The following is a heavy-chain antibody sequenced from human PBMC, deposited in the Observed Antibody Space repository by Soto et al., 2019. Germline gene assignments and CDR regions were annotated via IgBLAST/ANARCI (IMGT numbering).Heavy chain of an antibody. J-gene: IGHJ4*02. D-gene: IGHD2-15*01. CDR3: ANRSPYCSGGSCYSGVPDDY. CDR1: GFTFSSYA. CDR2: ISGSGCST. Sequence: PGGSLRLSCAASGFTFSSYAMSWVRQAPGKGLEWVSAISGSGCSTYYADSVKGRFTVSRDDSKSTLYLQMSGLRVDDTALYYCANRSPYCSGGSCYSGVPDDYWGQGTLVTVSS. V-gene: IGHV3-23*01.